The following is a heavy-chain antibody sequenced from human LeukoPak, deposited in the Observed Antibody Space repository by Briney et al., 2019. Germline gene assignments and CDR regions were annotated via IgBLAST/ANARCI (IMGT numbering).Heavy chain of an antibody. V-gene: IGHV3-7*03. Sequence: GGSLRLSCAASGFTFSSYWMSWVRQAPGKGLEWVANIKQDGSEKYYVDSVKGRFTISRDNSKNTLYLQMNSLRAEDTAVYYCARDGMVRGVHYYYMDVWGKGTTVTVSS. CDR1: GFTFSSYW. J-gene: IGHJ6*03. D-gene: IGHD3-10*01. CDR3: ARDGMVRGVHYYYMDV. CDR2: IKQDGSEK.